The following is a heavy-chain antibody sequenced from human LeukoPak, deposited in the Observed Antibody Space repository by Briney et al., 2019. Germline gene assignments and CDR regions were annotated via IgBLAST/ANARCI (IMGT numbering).Heavy chain of an antibody. Sequence: VASVKVSCTASGYTFTSYDINWVRQATGQGLEWMGWMNPNSGNIGYAQTFQGRVTMTRNTSISTAYMELSSLRSEDTAVYYCARNFARRYCSGGSCYSYYYYGMDVWGQGTTVTVSS. D-gene: IGHD2-15*01. V-gene: IGHV1-8*01. CDR1: GYTFTSYD. CDR3: ARNFARRYCSGGSCYSYYYYGMDV. CDR2: MNPNSGNI. J-gene: IGHJ6*02.